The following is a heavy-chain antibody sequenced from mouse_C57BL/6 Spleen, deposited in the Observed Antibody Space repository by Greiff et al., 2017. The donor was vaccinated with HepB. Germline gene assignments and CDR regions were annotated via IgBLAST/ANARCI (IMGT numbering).Heavy chain of an antibody. CDR1: GYAFSSSW. V-gene: IGHV1-82*01. CDR3: AREIYDGYYEGPWFAY. D-gene: IGHD2-3*01. CDR2: IYPGDGDT. Sequence: VQLQQSGPELVKPGASVKISCKASGYAFSSSWMNWVKQRPGKGLEWIGRIYPGDGDTNYNGKFKGKATLTADKSSSTAYMQISRLTSEDSAVYFCAREIYDGYYEGPWFAYWGQGTLVTVSA. J-gene: IGHJ3*01.